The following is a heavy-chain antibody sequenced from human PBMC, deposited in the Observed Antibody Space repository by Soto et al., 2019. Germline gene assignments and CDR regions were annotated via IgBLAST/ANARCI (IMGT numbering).Heavy chain of an antibody. V-gene: IGHV4-61*01. D-gene: IGHD6-19*01. CDR1: GGSVSSGSYY. CDR2: IYYSGST. Sequence: QVQLQESGPGLVKPSETLSLTCTVSGGSVSSGSYYWSWIRQPPGKGLEWIGYIYYSGSTNYNPSLKSRVTISVDTSKNQFSLKLSSVTAADTAVYYCARDRSSGGFDYWGQGTLVTVSS. CDR3: ARDRSSGGFDY. J-gene: IGHJ4*02.